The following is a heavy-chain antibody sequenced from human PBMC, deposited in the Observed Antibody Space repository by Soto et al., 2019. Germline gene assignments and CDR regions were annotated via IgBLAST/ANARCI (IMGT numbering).Heavy chain of an antibody. J-gene: IGHJ4*02. CDR1: GYSCSSYW. D-gene: IGHD6-6*01. CDR2: IYPGDSET. Sequence: PGESQKTSCKGSGYSCSSYWIGWVRQMPGKGLEWMGIIYPGDSETRYSPSFQGQVTISADNTITTDYLQWSSLKASDTAMYYCARRSYSSSSPFDYWGQGTLVTVSS. CDR3: ARRSYSSSSPFDY. V-gene: IGHV5-51*01.